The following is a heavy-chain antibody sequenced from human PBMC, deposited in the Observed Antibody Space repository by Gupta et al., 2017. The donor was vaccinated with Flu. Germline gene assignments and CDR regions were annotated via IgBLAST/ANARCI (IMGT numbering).Heavy chain of an antibody. J-gene: IGHJ4*02. CDR1: RSYG. V-gene: IGHV3-30*18. CDR2: LSSDGSEK. Sequence: RSYGMHWVRQAPGKGLEWVAALSSDGSEKYYADSLKGRFTISRDNSKDTLYLQMNSLRGEDTAVYYCAKDSGHDSGYALDFWGQGTLVTVSS. D-gene: IGHD5-12*01. CDR3: AKDSGHDSGYALDF.